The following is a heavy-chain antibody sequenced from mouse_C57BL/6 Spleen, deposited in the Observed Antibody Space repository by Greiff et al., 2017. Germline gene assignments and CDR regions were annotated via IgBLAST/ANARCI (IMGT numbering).Heavy chain of an antibody. J-gene: IGHJ2*01. Sequence: EVKLMESGPGLVKPSQSLSLTCSVTGYSITSGYYWNWIRQFPGNKLEWMGYISYDGSNNYNPSLKNRISITRYTSKNQFFLKLTSVTTEDTATYYCARDGYPYYFDYWGQGTTLTVSS. CDR3: ARDGYPYYFDY. D-gene: IGHD2-2*01. CDR2: ISYDGSN. V-gene: IGHV3-6*01. CDR1: GYSITSGYY.